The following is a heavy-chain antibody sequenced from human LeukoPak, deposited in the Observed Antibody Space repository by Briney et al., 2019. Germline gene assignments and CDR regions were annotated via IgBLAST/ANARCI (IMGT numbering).Heavy chain of an antibody. CDR1: GVTFSSYG. D-gene: IGHD5-12*01. Sequence: PGGSLRLSCAASGVTFSSYGMHWVRQAPGKGLEWVALISSDGNDKLYGDSVKGRFTISRDDSKSTLYLQMNSLRAEDTAVYYCTTKVIRGNSGDDYDDGGQGTLVTVSA. V-gene: IGHV3-30*03. CDR3: TTKVIRGNSGDDYDD. J-gene: IGHJ4*02. CDR2: ISSDGNDK.